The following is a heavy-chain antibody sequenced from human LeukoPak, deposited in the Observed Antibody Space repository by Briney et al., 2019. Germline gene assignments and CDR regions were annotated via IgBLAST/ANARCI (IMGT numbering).Heavy chain of an antibody. Sequence: ASVKVSCKASGYTFTGYYMHWVRQAPGQGLGWMGWISPNSGGTNYAQKVQGRVTMTRDTSISTAYMELSRLRSDDTAVYYCARGGNYYDISFDPWGQGTLVTVSS. J-gene: IGHJ5*02. CDR2: ISPNSGGT. D-gene: IGHD3-22*01. V-gene: IGHV1-2*02. CDR1: GYTFTGYY. CDR3: ARGGNYYDISFDP.